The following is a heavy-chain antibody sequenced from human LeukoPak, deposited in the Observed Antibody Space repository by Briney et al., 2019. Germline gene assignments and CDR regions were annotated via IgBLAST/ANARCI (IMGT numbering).Heavy chain of an antibody. CDR3: AAQGYCSDGSCS. V-gene: IGHV3-20*04. J-gene: IGHJ5*02. CDR2: INWSGGST. Sequence: GGSLRLSCAASGFTFGDYGMSWVRQAPGKGLEWVSGINWSGGSTGYADSVKGRFTISRDNAKNSLYLQMNSLRAKDTAFYYCAAQGYCSDGSCSWGQGTLVTVSS. CDR1: GFTFGDYG. D-gene: IGHD2-15*01.